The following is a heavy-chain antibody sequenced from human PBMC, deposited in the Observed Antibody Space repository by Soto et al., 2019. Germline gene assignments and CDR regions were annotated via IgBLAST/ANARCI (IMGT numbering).Heavy chain of an antibody. CDR2: IYYSGST. V-gene: IGHV4-59*01. Sequence: ASETLSLTCTVSGGSISSYYWSWIRQPPGKGLEWIGYIYYSGSTNYNPSLKSRVTISVDTSKNQFSLKLSSVTAADTAAYYCARSYYGSGSYYQTPFWFDPWGQGTLVTVSS. J-gene: IGHJ5*02. CDR1: GGSISSYY. CDR3: ARSYYGSGSYYQTPFWFDP. D-gene: IGHD3-10*01.